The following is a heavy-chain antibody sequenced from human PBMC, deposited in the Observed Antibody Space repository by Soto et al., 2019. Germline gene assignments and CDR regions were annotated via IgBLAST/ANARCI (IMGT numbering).Heavy chain of an antibody. CDR2: IIPIFGTA. Sequence: SVKVSCKASGGTFSSYAISWVRQAPGQGLEWMGGIIPIFGTANYAQKFQGRVTITADESTSTAYTELSSLRSEDTAVYYCASRGYSGYDYGYYYGMDVWGQGTTVTVSS. V-gene: IGHV1-69*13. D-gene: IGHD5-12*01. CDR1: GGTFSSYA. J-gene: IGHJ6*02. CDR3: ASRGYSGYDYGYYYGMDV.